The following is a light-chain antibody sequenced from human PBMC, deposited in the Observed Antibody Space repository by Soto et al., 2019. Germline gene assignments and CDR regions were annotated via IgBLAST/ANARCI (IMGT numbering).Light chain of an antibody. Sequence: EIQMTQSPSSLSASVGDGVTITCRAIQSFSSYLNWYQQNPGKAPKLLIYAASSLQSGVPSRFSGSGSGTDFTLTISSLQPEDFATYYCQQSYSTPWITFGQGTRLEIK. CDR1: QSFSSY. V-gene: IGKV1-39*01. CDR3: QQSYSTPWIT. CDR2: AAS. J-gene: IGKJ5*01.